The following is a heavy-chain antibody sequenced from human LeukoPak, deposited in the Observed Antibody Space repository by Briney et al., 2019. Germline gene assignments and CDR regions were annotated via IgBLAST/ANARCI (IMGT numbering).Heavy chain of an antibody. D-gene: IGHD4-23*01. J-gene: IGHJ2*01. CDR1: GGSISSYY. V-gene: IGHV4-4*08. CDR3: ATDYGGNSDWYFDL. CDR2: ISPSWST. Sequence: SETLSLTCTVSGGSISSYYWSWIRQPPGKGLEWIGNISPSWSTNYNPSLKSRVSISVDTSKRHISLRLSSVTASDTAVYYCATDYGGNSDWYFDLGGRGTLVTVSS.